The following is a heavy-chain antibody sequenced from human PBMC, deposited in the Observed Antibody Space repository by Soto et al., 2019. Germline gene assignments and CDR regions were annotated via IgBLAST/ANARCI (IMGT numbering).Heavy chain of an antibody. Sequence: PGESLKISCKGSTDFFSSSWINWVRQTPGKGLEWMGRIDPSDSYTNYNPSFEGHVTIPVDTSLTTAFLQWSSLKASDTAMYYCARNTSQLYGFWSGSRETKGDYGMDVWGQGTTVTVSS. J-gene: IGHJ6*02. CDR3: ARNTSQLYGFWSGSRETKGDYGMDV. CDR2: IDPSDSYT. CDR1: TDFFSSSW. V-gene: IGHV5-10-1*01. D-gene: IGHD3-3*01.